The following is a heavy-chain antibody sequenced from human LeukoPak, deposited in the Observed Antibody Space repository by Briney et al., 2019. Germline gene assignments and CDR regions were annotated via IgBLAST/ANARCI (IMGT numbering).Heavy chain of an antibody. V-gene: IGHV3-30*18. CDR3: AKDLLEMATQPRDDY. CDR2: ISYDGSNK. CDR1: GFTFSSYG. J-gene: IGHJ4*02. Sequence: GGSLRPSCAASGFTFSSYGMHWVRQAPGKGLEWVAVISYDGSNKYYADSVKGRFTISRDNSKNTLYLQMNSLRAEDTAVYYCAKDLLEMATQPRDDYWGQGTLVTVSS. D-gene: IGHD5-24*01.